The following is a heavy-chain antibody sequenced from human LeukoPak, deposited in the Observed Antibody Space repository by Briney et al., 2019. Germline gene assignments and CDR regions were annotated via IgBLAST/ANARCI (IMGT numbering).Heavy chain of an antibody. CDR3: ARSPMVRGVIPWFAP. D-gene: IGHD3-10*01. V-gene: IGHV3-53*01. CDR1: GFTVSSNY. J-gene: IGHJ5*02. CDR2: IYSGGST. Sequence: GGSLRLSCAASGFTVSSNYMSWVRQAPGKGLEWVSVIYSGGSTYYADSVKGRFTISRDNSKNTLYLQMNSLRAEDTAVYYCARSPMVRGVIPWFAPWGQGPLVPVSS.